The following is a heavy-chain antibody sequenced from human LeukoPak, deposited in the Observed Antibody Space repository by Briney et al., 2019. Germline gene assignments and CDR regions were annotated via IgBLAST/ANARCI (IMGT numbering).Heavy chain of an antibody. CDR1: GYTFTDYY. V-gene: IGHV1-2*02. CDR3: TRDHCSFANCYEDSYHGMDV. J-gene: IGHJ6*02. D-gene: IGHD2-2*01. CDR2: INPNNGGP. Sequence: ASVTLTCKASGYTFTDYYMHWVRQAPGQGLEWMGWINPNNGGPTYAQNFQGRVTMTRDTSISTVYMELRRLRSDDSAIYYCTRDHCSFANCYEDSYHGMDVWAQGTTDTVSS.